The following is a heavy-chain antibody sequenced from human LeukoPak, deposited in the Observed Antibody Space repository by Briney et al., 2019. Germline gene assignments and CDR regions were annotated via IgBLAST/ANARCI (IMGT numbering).Heavy chain of an antibody. CDR1: GFTFSSYA. Sequence: GGSLRLSCAVSGFTFSSYAMSWVRQAPGKGLEWVSAISGSGGSTYYPDSVKGRFTISRDNSKNTLYLQMNSLRAEDTAVYYCAKGGSLDSTPDEGYWGQGTLVTVSS. CDR3: AKGGSLDSTPDEGY. CDR2: ISGSGGST. V-gene: IGHV3-23*01. D-gene: IGHD3-22*01. J-gene: IGHJ4*02.